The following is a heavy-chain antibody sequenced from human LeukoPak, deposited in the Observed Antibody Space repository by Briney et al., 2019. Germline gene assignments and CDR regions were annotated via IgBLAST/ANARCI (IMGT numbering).Heavy chain of an antibody. Sequence: SETLSLTCTAAGGFISSYYWSWIRQPAGEGLEWIGRSYSSGSTNYNPSLKSRVTTSVDTTKNQFSLKLSSATAADTAVYFCTRKRAYEILTGSYYYYYMDVWGKGTTVTISS. CDR3: TRKRAYEILTGSYYYYYMDV. V-gene: IGHV4-4*07. J-gene: IGHJ6*03. CDR2: SYSSGST. CDR1: GGFISSYY. D-gene: IGHD3-9*01.